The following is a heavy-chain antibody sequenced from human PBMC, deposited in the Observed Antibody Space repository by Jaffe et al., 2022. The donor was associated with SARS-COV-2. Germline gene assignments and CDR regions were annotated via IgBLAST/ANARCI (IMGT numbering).Heavy chain of an antibody. CDR1: GFTFSNAW. J-gene: IGHJ1*01. CDR2: IKSKTDGGTT. D-gene: IGHD6-13*01. Sequence: EVQLVESGGGLVKPGGSLRLSCAASGFTFSNAWMSWVRQAPGKGLEWVGRIKSKTDGGTTDYAAPVKGRFTISRDDSKNTLYLQMNSLKTEDTAVYYCTTWIAAEQIGYFQHWGQGTLVTVSS. V-gene: IGHV3-15*01. CDR3: TTWIAAEQIGYFQH.